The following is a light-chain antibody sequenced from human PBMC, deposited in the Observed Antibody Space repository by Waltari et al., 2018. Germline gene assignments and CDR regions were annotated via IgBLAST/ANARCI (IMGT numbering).Light chain of an antibody. CDR1: QSVSRS. V-gene: IGKV3-20*01. J-gene: IGKJ1*01. Sequence: EIVLEQSLGTLSLSPGERATLSCRASQSVSRSLAWYQQKPGQAPRLLIYGTSIRATGIPDRFSGSGSGTDFSLTISRLESEDFAVYYCQHYVRLPSTFGQGTKVEIK. CDR3: QHYVRLPST. CDR2: GTS.